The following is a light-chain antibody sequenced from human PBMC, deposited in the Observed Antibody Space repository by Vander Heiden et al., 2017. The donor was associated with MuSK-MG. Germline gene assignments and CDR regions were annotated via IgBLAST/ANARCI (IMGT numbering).Light chain of an antibody. CDR2: DAS. CDR3: QQDLSLPLT. V-gene: IGKV1-33*01. J-gene: IGKJ4*01. CDR1: QDIGNY. Sequence: DIQMTQSPSSLSATVGDRVTITCRASQDIGNYLHWFQQQPGKAPKLLIYDASHLETDVPSRFAGGGYGTNFIFTISSLEPEDFATYYCQQDLSLPLTFGGGTKVEI.